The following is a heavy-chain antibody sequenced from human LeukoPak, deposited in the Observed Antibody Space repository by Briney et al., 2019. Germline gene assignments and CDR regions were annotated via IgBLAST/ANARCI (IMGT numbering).Heavy chain of an antibody. V-gene: IGHV3-30*02. CDR1: GFTFSSYG. Sequence: GGSLRLSCAASGFTFSSYGMHWVRQAPGKGLEWVAFIRYDGSNKYYADSVKGRFTISRDNSKNTLYLQMNSLRAEDTAVYYCATDLRVGDRRRIVATLIDFWGQGTLVTVSS. J-gene: IGHJ4*02. CDR3: ATDLRVGDRRRIVATLIDF. CDR2: IRYDGSNK. D-gene: IGHD5-12*01.